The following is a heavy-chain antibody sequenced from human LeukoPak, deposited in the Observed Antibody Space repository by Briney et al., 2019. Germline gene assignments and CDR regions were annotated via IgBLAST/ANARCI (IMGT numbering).Heavy chain of an antibody. D-gene: IGHD1-1*01. CDR1: GYTFTGYY. CDR2: INPNSGGT. J-gene: IGHJ5*02. Sequence: ASVKISCKASGYTFTGYYMHWVRQAPGQGLEWMGWINPNSGGTNYAQKFQGRVTMTRDTSISTAYMELSRLRSDDTAVYYCANWNPQIGRWFDPWGQGTLVTVSS. CDR3: ANWNPQIGRWFDP. V-gene: IGHV1-2*02.